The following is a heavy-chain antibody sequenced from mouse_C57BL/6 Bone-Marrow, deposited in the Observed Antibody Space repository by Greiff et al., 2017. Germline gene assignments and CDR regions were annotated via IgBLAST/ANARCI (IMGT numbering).Heavy chain of an antibody. D-gene: IGHD1-1*01. V-gene: IGHV1-59*01. CDR3: AREGDTHGSSYRGFFDY. CDR1: GYTFTSYW. Sequence: VQLQQPGAELVRPGTSVKLSCKASGYTFTSYWMHWVKQRPGQGLEWIGVIDPSDSYTNYNQKFKGKATLTVDTSSSTAYMQLSSLTSEDSAVYNCAREGDTHGSSYRGFFDYWGQGTTLTVSS. CDR2: IDPSDSYT. J-gene: IGHJ2*01.